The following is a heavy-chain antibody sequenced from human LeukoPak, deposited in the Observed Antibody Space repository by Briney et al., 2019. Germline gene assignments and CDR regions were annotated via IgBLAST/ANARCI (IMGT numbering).Heavy chain of an antibody. CDR2: IYYSGST. CDR1: GGSISSSSYY. V-gene: IGHV4-39*07. D-gene: IGHD4-11*01. CDR3: ARVLYALTTPNFDY. Sequence: SETLSLTCTVSGGSISSSSYYWGWIRQPPGKGLEWIGSIYYSGSTYYNPSLKSRVTISVGTSKNQFSLKLSSVTAADTAVYYCARVLYALTTPNFDYWGQGTLVTVSS. J-gene: IGHJ4*02.